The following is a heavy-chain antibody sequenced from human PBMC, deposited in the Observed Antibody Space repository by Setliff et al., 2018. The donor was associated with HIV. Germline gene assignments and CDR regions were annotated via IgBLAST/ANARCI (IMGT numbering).Heavy chain of an antibody. CDR1: GLSFSTYG. V-gene: IGHV3-7*01. CDR2: IKQDGREK. Sequence: PGGSLRLSCAASGLSFSTYGMNWVRQAPGKGLEWVANIKQDGREKYYVDSVKGRFTISRDNAKNSLYLQMNSLRAEDTAVYYCASPYFVVYWGQGTLVTVSS. CDR3: ASPYFVVY. D-gene: IGHD2-21*01. J-gene: IGHJ4*02.